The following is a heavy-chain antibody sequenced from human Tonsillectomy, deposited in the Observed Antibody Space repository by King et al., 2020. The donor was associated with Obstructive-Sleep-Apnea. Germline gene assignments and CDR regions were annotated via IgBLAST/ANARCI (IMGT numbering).Heavy chain of an antibody. V-gene: IGHV5-51*01. CDR3: ASQGDLLELRDDALDI. D-gene: IGHD1-7*01. CDR2: IFPADSDT. CDR1: GYNFAINW. Sequence: VQLVESRAEVKKPGESLKISCKASGYNFAINWIGWVRQMPGKGLQWMGIIFPADSDTRYSPSFQGRVTLSADKAISTAYLQWSSPKASDTAMYYCASQGDLLELRDDALDIWGQGTMVTVSS. J-gene: IGHJ3*02.